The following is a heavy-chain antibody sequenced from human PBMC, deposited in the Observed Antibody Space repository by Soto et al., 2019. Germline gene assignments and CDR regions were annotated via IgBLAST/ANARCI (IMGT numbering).Heavy chain of an antibody. CDR1: GGSITSGNSYS. CDR3: ARAVAPYLGTWFDP. D-gene: IGHD3-16*01. J-gene: IGHJ5*02. Sequence: SETLSLTCTVSGGSITSGNSYSWSWIRQPPGKGLEWIGSISRSGSTSYNPSLKGRVTMSVDKSKNQFSLKLSSVTAADTAMYYCARAVAPYLGTWFDPWGQGTLVTVSS. CDR2: ISRSGST. V-gene: IGHV4-30-2*01.